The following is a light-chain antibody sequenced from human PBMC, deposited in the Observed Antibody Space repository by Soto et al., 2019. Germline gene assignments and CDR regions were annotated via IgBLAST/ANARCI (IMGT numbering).Light chain of an antibody. V-gene: IGLV2-8*01. J-gene: IGLJ1*01. CDR2: AVT. CDR3: SSHAGNNNYV. Sequence: QSALTQPASVSGSPGQSITISCTGSSSNIGIYNLVSWYQQHPGKAPKLIIYAVTERPSGVPDRFSGSKSGNTASLTVSGLQTEDDADYYCSSHAGNNNYVFGTGTQLTVL. CDR1: SSNIGIYNL.